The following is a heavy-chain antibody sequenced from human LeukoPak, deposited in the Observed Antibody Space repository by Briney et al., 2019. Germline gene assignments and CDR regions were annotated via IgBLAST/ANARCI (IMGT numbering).Heavy chain of an antibody. J-gene: IGHJ4*02. V-gene: IGHV4-61*02. CDR2: IYTSGST. D-gene: IGHD3-16*01. CDR1: GGSISSGSYY. CDR3: ARGPYGLPDY. Sequence: SETLSLTCTVSGGSISSGSYYWSWIRQPAGKGLEWIGRIYTSGSTNYNPSLKSRVTISVDTSKNQFSLKLSSVTAADTAVYYCARGPYGLPDYWGEGTLVTVSS.